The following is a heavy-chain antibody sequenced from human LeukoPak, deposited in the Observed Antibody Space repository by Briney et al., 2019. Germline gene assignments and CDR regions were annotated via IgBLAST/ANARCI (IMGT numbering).Heavy chain of an antibody. CDR1: GFTFSSYW. J-gene: IGHJ6*03. CDR2: IKQDGSEK. Sequence: GESLKISCAASGFTFSSYWMSWVRQAPGKVLEWVANIKQDGSEKYYVDSVKGRFTISRDNAKNSLYLQMNSLRAEDTAVYYCARGLYCSSTSCYTGPDYYMDVWGRGTTVTVSS. D-gene: IGHD2-2*02. V-gene: IGHV3-7*01. CDR3: ARGLYCSSTSCYTGPDYYMDV.